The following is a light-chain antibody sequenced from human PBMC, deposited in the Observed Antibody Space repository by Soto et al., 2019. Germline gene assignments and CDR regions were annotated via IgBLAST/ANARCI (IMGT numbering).Light chain of an antibody. CDR3: QYFTGALLT. CDR2: CAS. V-gene: IGKV1-27*01. Sequence: DIQMTQSPSSLSASVGDRVTITCRASQGITNSLAWYQQKPGKVPELQIYCASTLHSGVPSRFSGSGSGTHFTLTITDLQSEDVATYYCQYFTGALLTFGGGTKVEIK. CDR1: QGITNS. J-gene: IGKJ4*01.